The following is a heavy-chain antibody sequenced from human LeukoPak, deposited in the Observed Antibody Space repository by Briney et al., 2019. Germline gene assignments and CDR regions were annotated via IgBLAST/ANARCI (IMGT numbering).Heavy chain of an antibody. CDR1: GFTLSNHP. D-gene: IGHD2-15*01. V-gene: IGHV3-23*01. CDR2: LSDTGDST. CDR3: AKGDCSSGSCYFDY. Sequence: GGSLRLSCAASGFTLSNHPMYWVRQAPGKGLEWVSSLSDTGDSTHYADSVEGRFTISRDSARSALYLQMNSLRAEDTAVYYCAKGDCSSGSCYFDYWGQGSQVTVSS. J-gene: IGHJ4*02.